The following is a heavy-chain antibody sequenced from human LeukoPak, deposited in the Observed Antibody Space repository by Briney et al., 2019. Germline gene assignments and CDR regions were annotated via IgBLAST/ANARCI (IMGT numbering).Heavy chain of an antibody. Sequence: GGFLRLSCAASGFTFSSYSMNWVRQAPGKGLEWVSFISSSSSTIYYADSVKGRFTISRDNAKNSLYLQMNSLRAEDTAVYYCARDRGGSYSAIDYWGQGTLVTVSS. D-gene: IGHD1-26*01. CDR1: GFTFSSYS. V-gene: IGHV3-48*04. J-gene: IGHJ4*02. CDR2: ISSSSSTI. CDR3: ARDRGGSYSAIDY.